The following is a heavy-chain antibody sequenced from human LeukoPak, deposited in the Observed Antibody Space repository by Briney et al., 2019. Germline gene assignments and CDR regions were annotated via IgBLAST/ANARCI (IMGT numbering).Heavy chain of an antibody. CDR1: GFTFSSYA. CDR3: AKADWRITIFGVAHYGMDV. Sequence: PGGSLRLSCAASGFTFSSYAMSWVRQAPGKGLEWVSAISGSGGSTYYADSVKGRFTISRDNSKNTLYLQMNSLRAEDTAVYYCAKADWRITIFGVAHYGMDVWGQGTTVTASS. CDR2: ISGSGGST. D-gene: IGHD3-3*01. J-gene: IGHJ6*02. V-gene: IGHV3-23*01.